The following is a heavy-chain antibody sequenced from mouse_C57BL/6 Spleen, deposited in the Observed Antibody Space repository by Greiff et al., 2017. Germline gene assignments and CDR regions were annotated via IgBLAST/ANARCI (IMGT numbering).Heavy chain of an antibody. CDR1: GYTFTDYE. CDR3: SYDYDGWFAY. CDR2: IDPETGGT. J-gene: IGHJ3*01. Sequence: VQLQQSGAELVRPGASVTLSCKASGYTFTDYEMHWVKQTPVHGLEGIGAIDPETGGTAYNQKFKGKAILTADKSSSTAYMELRNLTSEDSAVYYSSYDYDGWFAYWGQGTLVTVSA. V-gene: IGHV1-15*01. D-gene: IGHD2-4*01.